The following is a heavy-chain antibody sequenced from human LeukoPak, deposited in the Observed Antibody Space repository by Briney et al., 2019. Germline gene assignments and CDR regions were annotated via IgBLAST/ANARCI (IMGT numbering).Heavy chain of an antibody. Sequence: SVKVSCKASGGTFSSYAISWVRQAPGQGLEWMGGIIPIFGTANYAQKFQGRVTITADESTSTAYMELSSPRSEDTAVYYCARETPPGYYYYYGMDVWGQGTTVTVSS. CDR2: IIPIFGTA. CDR1: GGTFSSYA. CDR3: ARETPPGYYYYYGMDV. J-gene: IGHJ6*02. V-gene: IGHV1-69*13.